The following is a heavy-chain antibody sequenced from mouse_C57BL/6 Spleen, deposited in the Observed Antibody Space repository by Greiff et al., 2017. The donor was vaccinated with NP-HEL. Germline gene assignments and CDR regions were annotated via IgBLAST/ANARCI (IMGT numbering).Heavy chain of an antibody. V-gene: IGHV1-52*01. CDR3: ARSTMVTTGFDY. CDR2: IDPSDSET. J-gene: IGHJ2*01. CDR1: GYTFTSYW. Sequence: QVQLQQPGAELVRPGSSVKLSCEASGYTFTSYWMHWVKQRPIQGLEWIGNIDPSDSETHYNQKFKDKATLTVDKSSSTAYMQLSSLTSEDSAVYYCARSTMVTTGFDYWGQGTTLTVSS. D-gene: IGHD2-2*01.